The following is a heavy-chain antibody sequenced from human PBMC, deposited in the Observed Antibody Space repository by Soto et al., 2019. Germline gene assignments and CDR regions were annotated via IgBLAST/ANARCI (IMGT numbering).Heavy chain of an antibody. CDR1: GFTFSSHG. CDR3: AKESSGWYSVPRYFYMDV. Sequence: QVQLVESGGAVAQPVGSLRLSCAASGFTFSSHGIHWVRQAPGQGLEWVATISYDGTNKFYADSVKDRFTISRDNSKDTLYVEINSLRAEDTAVYYCAKESSGWYSVPRYFYMDVWGKGTTVTVSS. J-gene: IGHJ6*03. V-gene: IGHV3-30*18. CDR2: ISYDGTNK. D-gene: IGHD6-19*01.